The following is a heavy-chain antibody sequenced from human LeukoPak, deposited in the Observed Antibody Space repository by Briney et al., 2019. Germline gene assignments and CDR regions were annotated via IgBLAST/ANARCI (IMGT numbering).Heavy chain of an antibody. V-gene: IGHV5-51*01. D-gene: IGHD5-18*01. J-gene: IGHJ4*02. Sequence: GESLKISCKASGYSFTNYWIGWVRQMPEKGLEWMGIIDPSDSDTRYTPSLQGQVTISADKSLTTAYLQWNSLKASDTAMYYCARQTAMGRSGDFWGQGTLVTVSS. CDR3: ARQTAMGRSGDF. CDR1: GYSFTNYW. CDR2: IDPSDSDT.